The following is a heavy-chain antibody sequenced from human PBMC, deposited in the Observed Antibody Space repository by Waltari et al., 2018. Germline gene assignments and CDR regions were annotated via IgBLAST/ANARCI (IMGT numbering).Heavy chain of an antibody. CDR3: AKDVPYPQRVAPGRDAFDI. V-gene: IGHV3-23*01. CDR1: GFTFSSYA. Sequence: EVQLLESGGGLVQPGGSLRLSCAASGFTFSSYAMSWVRQAPGKGREWVSAISGSGGSTYDADSVKGRFTISRDNSKNTLYLQMNSLRAEDTAVYYCAKDVPYPQRVAPGRDAFDIWGQGTMVTVSS. J-gene: IGHJ3*02. D-gene: IGHD1-26*01. CDR2: ISGSGGST.